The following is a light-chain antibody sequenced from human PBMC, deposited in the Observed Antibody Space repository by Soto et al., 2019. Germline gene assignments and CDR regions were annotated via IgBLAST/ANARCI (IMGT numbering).Light chain of an antibody. CDR2: GAS. J-gene: IGKJ4*01. Sequence: EIVLTQSPGTLSLSPGERATLSCRASQSVSSNYLAWYQQKPGQAPRLLIYGASSRATGIPDRFSGGGSGTDFTLTISSLQPEDFATYYCQQLNSYPATFGGGTKVDIK. CDR3: QQLNSYPAT. CDR1: QSVSSNY. V-gene: IGKV3-20*01.